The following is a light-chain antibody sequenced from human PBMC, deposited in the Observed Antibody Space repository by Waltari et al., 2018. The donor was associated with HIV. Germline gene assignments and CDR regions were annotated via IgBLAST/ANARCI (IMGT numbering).Light chain of an antibody. Sequence: EIVMPQSPATLSVPPGERATLSCRASQSISSDLAWYQQRPGQAPRLLIYDASTRATSIPARFSGSGSGTEFTLIISSLQSDDFAVYYCQQYINWPPYTFGQGTKLEIK. CDR1: QSISSD. J-gene: IGKJ2*01. V-gene: IGKV3-15*01. CDR2: DAS. CDR3: QQYINWPPYT.